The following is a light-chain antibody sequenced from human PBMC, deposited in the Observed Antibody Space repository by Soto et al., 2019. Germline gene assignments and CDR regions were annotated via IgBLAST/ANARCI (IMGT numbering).Light chain of an antibody. CDR3: QHRAGWPPALT. J-gene: IGKJ4*01. CDR1: ESVSNS. V-gene: IGKV3-11*01. CDR2: NAS. Sequence: ETVLTQSPATLSLSPGERATLSCRASESVSNSLAWYQHKPGQAPRLLIYNASNRATGIPARFSGRGSGTDFTLTISSLEPEDFAVYFCQHRAGWPPALTFGGGTKVDIK.